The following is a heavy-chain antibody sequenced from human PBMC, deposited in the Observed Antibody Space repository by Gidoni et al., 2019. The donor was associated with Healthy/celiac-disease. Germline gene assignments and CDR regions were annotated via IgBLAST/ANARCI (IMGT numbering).Heavy chain of an antibody. Sequence: EVQLVESGGGLVQPGGSLRLSCAASEFTIITNYMSWVRQAPGKGLEWVSVIYSGGSTYYADSVKGRFTISRDNSKNTLYLQMNSLRAEDTAVYYCARSIAVAGTFDYWGQGTLVTVSS. V-gene: IGHV3-66*01. D-gene: IGHD6-19*01. CDR1: EFTIITNY. CDR2: IYSGGST. CDR3: ARSIAVAGTFDY. J-gene: IGHJ4*02.